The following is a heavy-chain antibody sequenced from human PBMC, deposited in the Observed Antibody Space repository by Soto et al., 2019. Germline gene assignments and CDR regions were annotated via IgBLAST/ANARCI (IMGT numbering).Heavy chain of an antibody. D-gene: IGHD5-18*01. V-gene: IGHV3-74*01. CDR2: INSDGSST. Sequence: EVQLVESGGGLVQPGGSLRLSCAASGFTFSSYWMHWVRQAPGKGLVWVSRINSDGSSTSYADSVKGRFTISRDNAKNTRDLQMNSRRAEDTAVYDCARAVGYRFDDWGQGTLVTVSS. CDR3: ARAVGYRFDD. J-gene: IGHJ4*02. CDR1: GFTFSSYW.